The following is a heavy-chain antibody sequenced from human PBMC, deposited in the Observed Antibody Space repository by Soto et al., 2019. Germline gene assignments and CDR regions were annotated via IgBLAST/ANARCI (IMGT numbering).Heavy chain of an antibody. CDR2: INHSGST. CDR1: GGSFSGYY. V-gene: IGHV4-34*01. Sequence: SETLSLTCAVYGGSFSGYYWSWIRQPPGKGLEWIGEINHSGSTNYNPSLKSRVTISVDTSKNQFSLKLSSVTAADTAVYYCASGQAVVVTARDKYYFDYWGQGTLVTVSS. D-gene: IGHD2-21*02. CDR3: ASGQAVVVTARDKYYFDY. J-gene: IGHJ4*02.